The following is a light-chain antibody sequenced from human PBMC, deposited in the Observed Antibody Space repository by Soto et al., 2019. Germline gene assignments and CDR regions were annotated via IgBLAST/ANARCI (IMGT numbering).Light chain of an antibody. CDR1: SSDVGGYNY. CDR2: EVS. Sequence: QSVLTQPPSASRSPGQSVTISCTGTSSDVGGYNYVSWYQQHPGKAPKLMIYEVSKRPSGVPDRFSGSKSGNTASLTVSGLQAEDEADYYCSSYAGSNNLGVFGTGTKLTV. V-gene: IGLV2-8*02. CDR3: SSYAGSNNLGV. J-gene: IGLJ1*01.